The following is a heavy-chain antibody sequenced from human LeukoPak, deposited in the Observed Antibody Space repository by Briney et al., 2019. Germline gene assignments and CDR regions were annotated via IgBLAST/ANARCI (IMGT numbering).Heavy chain of an antibody. CDR2: FDPEDGET. D-gene: IGHD4-23*01. J-gene: IGHJ3*02. Sequence: GASVKVSCKVSGYTLTELSMHWVRQAPGKGLEWMGGFDPEDGETIYAQKFQGRVTMTEDTSTDTAYMELSSLRSEDTAVYYCAATSATVVTPHAFDIWGQGTMVTVSS. V-gene: IGHV1-24*01. CDR1: GYTLTELS. CDR3: AATSATVVTPHAFDI.